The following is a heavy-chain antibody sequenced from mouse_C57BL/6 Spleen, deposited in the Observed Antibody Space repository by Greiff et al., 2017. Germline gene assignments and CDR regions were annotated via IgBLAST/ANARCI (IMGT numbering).Heavy chain of an antibody. CDR2: ISSGGSYT. CDR3: ARHDDYPFAY. J-gene: IGHJ3*01. CDR1: GFTFSSYG. V-gene: IGHV5-6*01. D-gene: IGHD2-4*01. Sequence: EVKLVESGGDLVKPGGSLKLSCAASGFTFSSYGMSWVRQTPDKRLEWVATISSGGSYTYYPDSVKGRFTISRDNAKNTLYLQMSSLKSEDTAMYYCARHDDYPFAYWGQGTLVTVSA.